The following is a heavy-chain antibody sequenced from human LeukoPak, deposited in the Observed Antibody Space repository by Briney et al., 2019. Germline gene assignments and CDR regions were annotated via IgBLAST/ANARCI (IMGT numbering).Heavy chain of an antibody. CDR3: ARLYFRAYYDSSGRSSQRLLGGMDV. D-gene: IGHD3-22*01. CDR2: INPNSGGT. CDR1: GYTFTGYY. J-gene: IGHJ6*02. V-gene: IGHV1-2*06. Sequence: VSVKVSCKASGYTFTGYYMHWVRQAPGQGLEWMGRINPNSGGTNCAQKFQGRVTMTRDTSISTAYMELSRLRSDDTAVYYCARLYFRAYYDSSGRSSQRLLGGMDVWGQGTTVTVSS.